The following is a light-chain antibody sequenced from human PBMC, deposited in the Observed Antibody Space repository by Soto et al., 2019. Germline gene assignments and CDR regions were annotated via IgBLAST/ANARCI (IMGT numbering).Light chain of an antibody. CDR2: DAS. Sequence: EIVLTQYPDTLSLCPGGRATLSCRASQSVSSYLAWYQQKPGQAPRLLIYDASNRATGIPARFSGSGSWTDFTLTISSLEPEDFAFYYCQQRSNWRTFGGGPNVDIK. V-gene: IGKV3-11*01. CDR1: QSVSSY. CDR3: QQRSNWRT. J-gene: IGKJ4*01.